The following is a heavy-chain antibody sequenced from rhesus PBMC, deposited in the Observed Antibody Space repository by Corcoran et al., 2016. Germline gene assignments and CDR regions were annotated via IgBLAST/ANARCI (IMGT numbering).Heavy chain of an antibody. D-gene: IGHD4-23*01. CDR1: GGSISDDYY. J-gene: IGHJ4*01. Sequence: QVQLQESGPGLVKPSETLSLTCAVSGGSISDDYYWSWIRQPPGKGLEWIGYIYGSGGGTNYNPSLKNRVTISIDTSKNQFSLKLSSVTAADTAVYYCARVYSNYGDYWGQGVLVTVSS. CDR2: IYGSGGGT. CDR3: ARVYSNYGDY. V-gene: IGHV4-106*01.